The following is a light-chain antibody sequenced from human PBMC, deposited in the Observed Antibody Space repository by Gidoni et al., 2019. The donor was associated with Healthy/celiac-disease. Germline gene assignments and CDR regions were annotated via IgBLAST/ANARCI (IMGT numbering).Light chain of an antibody. V-gene: IGKV1-39*01. CDR3: QQCYSNPVT. CDR1: QSISRY. CDR2: AAS. J-gene: IGKJ5*01. Sequence: DIQLTQSPSSLSASVGDRVTITCRASQSISRYLTWYQHKPGKAPKLLVYAASSLQSGVPSRFSGSGSGTDFTITISSLQPEDFATYYCQQCYSNPVTFGQGTRLEIK.